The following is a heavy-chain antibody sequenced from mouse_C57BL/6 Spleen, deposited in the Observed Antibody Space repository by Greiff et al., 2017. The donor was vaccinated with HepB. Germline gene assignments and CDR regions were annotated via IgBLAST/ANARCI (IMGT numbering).Heavy chain of an antibody. D-gene: IGHD1-1*01. J-gene: IGHJ3*01. CDR3: TRNYGSSYVWAWFAY. CDR2: IDPETGGT. V-gene: IGHV1-15*01. CDR1: GYTFTDYE. Sequence: QVQLQQSGAELVRPGASVTLSCKASGYTFTDYEMHWVKQTPVHGLEWIGAIDPETGGTAYNQKFKGKAILTADKSSSTAYMELRSLTSEDSAVYYCTRNYGSSYVWAWFAYWGQGTLVTVSA.